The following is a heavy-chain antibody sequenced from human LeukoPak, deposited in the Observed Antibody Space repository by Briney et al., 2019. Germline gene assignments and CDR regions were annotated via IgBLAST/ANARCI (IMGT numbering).Heavy chain of an antibody. V-gene: IGHV3-30*18. D-gene: IGHD4-17*01. J-gene: IGHJ5*02. CDR3: AKAESYGDGFHWFDP. CDR1: GFTFSRYG. CDR2: RSNDGSHK. Sequence: GRSLRLSCAASGFTFSRYGMHWVRQAPGKGLEWVAVRSNDGSHKFYAESVKGRFTISRDNSKNTLSLQMNSLRVEDTAVYYCAKAESYGDGFHWFDPWGQGTLVTVSS.